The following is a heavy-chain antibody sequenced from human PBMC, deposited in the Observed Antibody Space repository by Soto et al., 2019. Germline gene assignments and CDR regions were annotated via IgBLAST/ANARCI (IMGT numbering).Heavy chain of an antibody. V-gene: IGHV4-59*01. J-gene: IGHJ4*02. CDR3: ARLAYTSGFTFDY. Sequence: QVQLQESGPGLVKPSETLSLTCTVSGGSISSDYWTWIRQPPGERLEWIGYIYYNGNTNYNSSLKSRDTISIDTSKNQFSLKLNSVTAADTAVYFCARLAYTSGFTFDYWGRGTLVTVSS. CDR2: IYYNGNT. D-gene: IGHD5-18*01. CDR1: GGSISSDY.